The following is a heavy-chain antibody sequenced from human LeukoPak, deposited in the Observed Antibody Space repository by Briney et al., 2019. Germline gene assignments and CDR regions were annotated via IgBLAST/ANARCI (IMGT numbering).Heavy chain of an antibody. Sequence: ASVKVSCKASGYTFTSYDINWVRQATGQGLEWMGRMNPNSGNTGYAQKFQGRVTMTEDTSTDTAYMELASLRSEDTAIYYCVTEGYCTSDSCYVHWGQGTLVTVSS. V-gene: IGHV1-8*01. J-gene: IGHJ4*02. CDR2: MNPNSGNT. D-gene: IGHD2-2*01. CDR1: GYTFTSYD. CDR3: VTEGYCTSDSCYVH.